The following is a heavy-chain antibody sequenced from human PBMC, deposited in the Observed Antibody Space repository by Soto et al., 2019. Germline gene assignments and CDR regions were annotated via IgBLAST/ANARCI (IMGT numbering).Heavy chain of an antibody. Sequence: EVQLVASGGGLVHTGGSLRLSCVASGFTFSSYSMVWVRQAPGKGLEWVSYIFASSTTIYYADSVKGRFTVSRDNAQNALFLLMNRLGAEDTAVYYCARDKDCAFDYWGQGTLVTVSS. D-gene: IGHD2-21*02. CDR3: ARDKDCAFDY. CDR2: IFASSTTI. J-gene: IGHJ4*02. V-gene: IGHV3-48*04. CDR1: GFTFSSYS.